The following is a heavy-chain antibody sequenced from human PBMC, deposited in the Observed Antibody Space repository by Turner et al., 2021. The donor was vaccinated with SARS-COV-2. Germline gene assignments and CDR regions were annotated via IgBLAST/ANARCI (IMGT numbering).Heavy chain of an antibody. D-gene: IGHD3-3*01. CDR3: ARERRGYYAEY. CDR1: GFSFSNYA. J-gene: IGHJ4*02. Sequence: QVQLVESGGGVVQPGGSLTLACAASGFSFSNYAMPWVRQAPGNGLEWVAIISYDGRNKYYADSVKGRFTISRDDSKSTLYLQMNSLRPEDTAIYYCARERRGYYAEYWGQGTLVTVSS. V-gene: IGHV3-30*04. CDR2: ISYDGRNK.